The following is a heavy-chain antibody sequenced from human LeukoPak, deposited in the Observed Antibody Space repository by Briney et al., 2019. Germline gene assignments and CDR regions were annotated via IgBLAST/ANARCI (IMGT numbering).Heavy chain of an antibody. J-gene: IGHJ1*01. CDR3: ARRPYCSGGSCHLGYLQH. Sequence: GESLKISCKASGFTFSTYSFAWVRQMPGKGLEWMGVIYAGDSSTRYSPSFQGQVTISVDKSISTVYLQWSSLKVSDTAMYYCARRPYCSGGSCHLGYLQHWGQGTLVTVSS. CDR2: IYAGDSST. CDR1: GFTFSTYS. V-gene: IGHV5-51*01. D-gene: IGHD2-15*01.